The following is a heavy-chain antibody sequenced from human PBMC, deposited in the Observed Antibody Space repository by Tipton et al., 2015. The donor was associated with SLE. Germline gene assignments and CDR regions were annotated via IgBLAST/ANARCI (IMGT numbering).Heavy chain of an antibody. Sequence: TLSLTCAVYGGSFSGYYWSWIRQPPGKGLEWIGYIYYSGSTNYNPSLKSRVTISVDTSKNQFSLKLSSVTAADTPVYYCARFQGNWNWFDPWGQGTLVTVSS. D-gene: IGHD1-20*01. V-gene: IGHV4-59*01. J-gene: IGHJ5*02. CDR1: GGSFSGYY. CDR2: IYYSGST. CDR3: ARFQGNWNWFDP.